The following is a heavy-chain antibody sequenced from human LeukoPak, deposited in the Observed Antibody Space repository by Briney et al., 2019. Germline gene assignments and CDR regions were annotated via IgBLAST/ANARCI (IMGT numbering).Heavy chain of an antibody. V-gene: IGHV3-9*03. Sequence: GGSLRLSCAASGFTFDDYAMHWGRQAPGKGLEWVSGISWNSGSIGYADSVKGRFTISRDNAKNSLYLQMNSLRAEDMALYYCAKGYCSGGSCYYDYWGQGTLVTVSS. CDR3: AKGYCSGGSCYYDY. J-gene: IGHJ4*02. D-gene: IGHD2-15*01. CDR1: GFTFDDYA. CDR2: ISWNSGSI.